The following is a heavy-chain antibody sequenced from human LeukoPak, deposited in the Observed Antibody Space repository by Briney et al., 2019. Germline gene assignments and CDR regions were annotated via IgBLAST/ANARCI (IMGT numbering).Heavy chain of an antibody. CDR3: AKYHSNYAFSSYYFDY. D-gene: IGHD4-11*01. V-gene: IGHV3-23*01. J-gene: IGHJ4*02. CDR2: ISGSGGST. CDR1: GFTFSSYA. Sequence: GRSLRLSCAASGFTFSSYAMHWVRQAPGKGLEWVSAISGSGGSTYYADSVKGRFTISRDNSKNTLYLQMNSLRAEDTAVYYCAKYHSNYAFSSYYFDYWGQGTLVTVSS.